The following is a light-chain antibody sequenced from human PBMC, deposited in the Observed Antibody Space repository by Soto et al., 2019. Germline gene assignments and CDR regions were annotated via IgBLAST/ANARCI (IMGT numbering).Light chain of an antibody. J-gene: IGKJ1*01. CDR3: HQRQSWPRT. CDR1: QYVGTR. V-gene: IGKV3-11*01. CDR2: YMS. Sequence: EIVLTQSPATLSSSPGETATLSCRASQYVGTRLAWYQHKPGQAPRLLIYYMSKRATGIPARFSGSGSGTDFTLTISNLAHEDFGVYYCHQRQSWPRTFGQGTKV.